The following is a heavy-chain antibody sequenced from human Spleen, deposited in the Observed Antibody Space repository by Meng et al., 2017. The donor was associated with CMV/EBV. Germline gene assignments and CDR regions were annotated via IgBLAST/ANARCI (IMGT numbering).Heavy chain of an antibody. D-gene: IGHD6-13*01. CDR2: ISAYNGNT. CDR3: ARASRAAIPAAGAGGY. CDR1: GYTFSSYG. V-gene: IGHV1-18*01. J-gene: IGHJ4*02. Sequence: ASVKVSCKASGYTFSSYGISWVRQAPGQGLEWMGWISAYNGNTNYAQNLQGRVTMTTDTSTSTAYMELSSLRSEDTAVYYCARASRAAIPAAGAGGYWGQGTLVTVSS.